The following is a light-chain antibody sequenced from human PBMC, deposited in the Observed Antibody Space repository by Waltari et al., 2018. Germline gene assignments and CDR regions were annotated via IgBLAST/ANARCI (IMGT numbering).Light chain of an antibody. Sequence: IQMTQSPSSLSASVGDRVTITCQASQVIGNNLAWYQQKPGKVPKLLIYQTSTLHIGVPSRFSGSGSGTDFTLTISSLQPEDFATYYCQHGYGTPFSFGPGTKLDIK. J-gene: IGKJ3*01. CDR1: QVIGNN. V-gene: IGKV1-6*01. CDR2: QTS. CDR3: QHGYGTPFS.